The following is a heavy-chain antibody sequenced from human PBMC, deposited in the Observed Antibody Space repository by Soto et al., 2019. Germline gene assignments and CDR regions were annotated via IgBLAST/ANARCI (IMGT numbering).Heavy chain of an antibody. V-gene: IGHV3-23*01. J-gene: IGHJ6*03. Sequence: EVQLLESGGGLVQPGGSLRLSCAASGFNFNIYAMTWVRQAPGKGLEWVSTISPGGDSTYFADSVKGRVTISSDNSKNTPSLEQDTLSAEDAGTDLCAKALEDAYYYYYMDVWGTGTTVTVSS. CDR2: ISPGGDST. CDR1: GFNFNIYA. CDR3: AKALEDAYYYYYMDV.